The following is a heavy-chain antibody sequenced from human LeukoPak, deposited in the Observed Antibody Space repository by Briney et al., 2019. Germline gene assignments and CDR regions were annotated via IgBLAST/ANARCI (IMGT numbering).Heavy chain of an antibody. J-gene: IGHJ4*02. Sequence: PSETLSLTCAVYGGSFSGYYWRWIRQPPGKGLEWIGEINHSGSTNYNPSLKSRVTISVDTSKNQFSLKLSSVTAADTAVYYCAREQRYFDWQEDYWGQGTLVTVSS. V-gene: IGHV4-34*01. CDR3: AREQRYFDWQEDY. CDR1: GGSFSGYY. CDR2: INHSGST. D-gene: IGHD3-9*01.